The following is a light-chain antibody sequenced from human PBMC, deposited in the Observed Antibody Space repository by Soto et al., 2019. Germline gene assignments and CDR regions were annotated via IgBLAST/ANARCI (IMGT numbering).Light chain of an antibody. CDR3: QQSSITPLT. Sequence: DVQMTQSPSSLSASVGDRGVITCRASQTISTYLNWYRQKPGKAPELLIYGTSNLESGVPSRFSGSGSGTEFTLTISSRRPDDFATYFCQQSSITPLTFGGGTKVEIK. CDR1: QTISTY. CDR2: GTS. V-gene: IGKV1-39*01. J-gene: IGKJ4*01.